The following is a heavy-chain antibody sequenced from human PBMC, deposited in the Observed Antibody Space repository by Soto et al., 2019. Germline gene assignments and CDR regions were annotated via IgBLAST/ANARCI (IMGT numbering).Heavy chain of an antibody. CDR1: GFTFSSYG. CDR3: AKAWFSASIGDAFDI. D-gene: IGHD3-10*01. Sequence: QVQLVESGGGVVQPGRSLRLSCAASGFTFSSYGMHWVRQAPGKGLEWGAVISYDGSNKYYADSVQGRFTISRDNSKNTLYLQMNSLRAEDTAVYYCAKAWFSASIGDAFDIWGQGTMVTVSS. J-gene: IGHJ3*02. V-gene: IGHV3-30*18. CDR2: ISYDGSNK.